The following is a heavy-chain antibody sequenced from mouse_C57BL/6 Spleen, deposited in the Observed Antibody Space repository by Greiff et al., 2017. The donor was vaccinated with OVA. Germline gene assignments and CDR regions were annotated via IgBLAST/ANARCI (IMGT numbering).Heavy chain of an antibody. Sequence: QVQLKQSGAELVRPGASVTLSCKASGYTFTDYEMHWVKQTPVHGLEWIGAIDPGTGGTAYNQKFKGKAILTADKSSSTAYMELSSLTSEDAAVYYCTRWGNFDYWGQGTTLTVSS. CDR1: GYTFTDYE. CDR2: IDPGTGGT. J-gene: IGHJ2*01. CDR3: TRWGNFDY. V-gene: IGHV1-15*01.